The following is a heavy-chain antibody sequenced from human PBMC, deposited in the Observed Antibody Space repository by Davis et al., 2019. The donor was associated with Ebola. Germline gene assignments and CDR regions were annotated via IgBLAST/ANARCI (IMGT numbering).Heavy chain of an antibody. CDR3: ARDVVVVAATDWFDP. CDR1: GYTFTSYG. J-gene: IGHJ5*02. Sequence: AASVKVSCKASGYTFTSYGLSWVRQAPGQGLEWMGWISAYTGDTNYAQKFQGRVTMTTDTSTSTAYMELRSLRSDDTAVYYCARDVVVVAATDWFDPWGQGTLVTVSS. V-gene: IGHV1-18*01. CDR2: ISAYTGDT. D-gene: IGHD2-15*01.